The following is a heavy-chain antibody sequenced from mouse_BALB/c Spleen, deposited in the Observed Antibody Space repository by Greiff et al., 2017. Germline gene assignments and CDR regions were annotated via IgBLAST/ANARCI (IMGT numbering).Heavy chain of an antibody. J-gene: IGHJ4*01. CDR3: ARPSREGDAMDY. Sequence: DVMLVESGGGLVKPGGSLKLSCAASGFTFSDYYMYWVRQTPEKRLEWVATISDGGSYTYYPDSVKGRFTISRDNAKNNLYLQMSSLKSEDTAMYYCARPSREGDAMDYWGQGTSVTVSS. CDR1: GFTFSDYY. CDR2: ISDGGSYT. V-gene: IGHV5-4*02.